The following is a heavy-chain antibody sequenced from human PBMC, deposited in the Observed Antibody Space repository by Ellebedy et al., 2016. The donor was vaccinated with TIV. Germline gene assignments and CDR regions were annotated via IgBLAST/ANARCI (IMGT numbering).Heavy chain of an antibody. D-gene: IGHD3-22*01. J-gene: IGHJ4*02. CDR2: INPNSGDT. V-gene: IGHV1-2*06. CDR3: ARAYYYDSIAYYFDS. CDR1: GYSFTAYF. Sequence: AASVKVSCKTSGYSFTAYFLHWVRQAPGQGLEWMGRINPNSGDTTYAPKFLGRVTLTRDTSISTAYMGLSRLRSDDTAIYYCARAYYYDSIAYYFDSWGQGTLVTVSS.